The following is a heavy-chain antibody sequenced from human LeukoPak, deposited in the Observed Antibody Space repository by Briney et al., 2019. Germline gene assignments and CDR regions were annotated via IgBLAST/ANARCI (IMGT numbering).Heavy chain of an antibody. D-gene: IGHD2-2*01. J-gene: IGHJ4*02. CDR3: AREGFCSGTNCPAVY. CDR1: GYTFNFFY. Sequence: ASVKVSCKASGYTFNFFYVHWVRQAPGQGLEWMGIINPNSGGTTYAQKFQGRVTLTGDTSASTVFMELSSLTSEDTAVYYCAREGFCSGTNCPAVYWGQGTLVTVSS. CDR2: INPNSGGT. V-gene: IGHV1-46*02.